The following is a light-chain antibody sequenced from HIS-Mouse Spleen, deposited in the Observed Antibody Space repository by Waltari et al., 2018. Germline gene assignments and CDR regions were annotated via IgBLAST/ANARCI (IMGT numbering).Light chain of an antibody. V-gene: IGLV2-18*01. CDR1: SSDVGSYNR. CDR3: SLYTSSSTLV. J-gene: IGLJ2*01. Sequence: QSALTQPPSVSGSPGQSVTISCTGTSSDVGSYNRVSWYQQPPGTAPKLMIYEVSNRPSGVPDRLSGSKSGNTASLTISELQAEDEADYYCSLYTSSSTLVFGGGTKLTVL. CDR2: EVS.